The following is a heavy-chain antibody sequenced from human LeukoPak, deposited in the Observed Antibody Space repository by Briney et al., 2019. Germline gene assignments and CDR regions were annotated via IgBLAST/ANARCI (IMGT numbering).Heavy chain of an antibody. D-gene: IGHD3-9*01. CDR3: ARVRYFDWSDYYGMDV. CDR1: GGSFSGYY. J-gene: IGHJ6*02. V-gene: IGHV4-34*01. CDR2: INHSGST. Sequence: SETLSLTCAVYGGSFSGYYWSWIRQPPGKGLEWIGEINHSGSTNYKPSLKSRVTISVDTSKKQLSRKLSSVNAADTAVYYCARVRYFDWSDYYGMDVWGQGTTVTVSS.